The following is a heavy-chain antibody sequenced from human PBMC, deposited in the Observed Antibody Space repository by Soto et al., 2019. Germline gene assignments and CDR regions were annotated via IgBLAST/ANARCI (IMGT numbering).Heavy chain of an antibody. V-gene: IGHV3-30-3*01. Sequence: GGSLRLSCAASGFTFSSYAMHWVRQAPGKGLEWVAVISYDGSNKYYADSVKGRFTISRDNSKNTLYLQMNSLRAEDTAVYYCASAGAWGQLPGSDIWGQGTMVTVSS. CDR1: GFTFSSYA. CDR2: ISYDGSNK. CDR3: ASAGAWGQLPGSDI. D-gene: IGHD3-16*01. J-gene: IGHJ3*02.